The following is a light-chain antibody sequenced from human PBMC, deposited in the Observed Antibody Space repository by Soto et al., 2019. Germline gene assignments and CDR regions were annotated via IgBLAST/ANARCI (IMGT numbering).Light chain of an antibody. CDR3: QQADTFPWT. CDR1: RDISTW. CDR2: SAS. J-gene: IGKJ1*01. V-gene: IGKV1D-12*01. Sequence: IQKTRVPSSWRSPVGQSLTISYQASRDISTWVAWYQQKPGKAPKLLIYSASALKRGVPSRFSGSGSGTDFALTLSSLHPEDFATYYCQQADTFPWTFGQGTKVDIK.